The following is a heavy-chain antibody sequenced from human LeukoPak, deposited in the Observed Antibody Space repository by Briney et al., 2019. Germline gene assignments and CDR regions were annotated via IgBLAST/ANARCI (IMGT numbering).Heavy chain of an antibody. Sequence: KPSETLSLTCTVSGGSIRSSSYYWGWIRQPPGKGLEWLGSIHYSGHTYYNPSLKSRVTLSVETSNNQFSLKLTSVTAADTAVYYCARQRCSSTSCRYYYYYMDIWGKGTTVTVSS. CDR1: GGSIRSSSYY. V-gene: IGHV4-39*01. CDR2: IHYSGHT. D-gene: IGHD2-2*01. J-gene: IGHJ6*03. CDR3: ARQRCSSTSCRYYYYYMDI.